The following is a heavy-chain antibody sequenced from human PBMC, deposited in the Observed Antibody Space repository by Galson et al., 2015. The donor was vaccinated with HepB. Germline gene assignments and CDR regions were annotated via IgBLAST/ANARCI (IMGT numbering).Heavy chain of an antibody. CDR1: GYTFTSHS. D-gene: IGHD5-24*01. V-gene: IGHV1-18*01. CDR3: ARRGMAAIGGPTFDY. CDR2: MSGYNGAT. J-gene: IGHJ4*02. Sequence: SVKVSCKASGYTFTSHSVNWVRQAPGQGLEWMGWMSGYNGATKYAQKFQGRVTMTADTSTTTAYMELRSLGSDDTAMYYCARRGMAAIGGPTFDYWGQGTLVTVSS.